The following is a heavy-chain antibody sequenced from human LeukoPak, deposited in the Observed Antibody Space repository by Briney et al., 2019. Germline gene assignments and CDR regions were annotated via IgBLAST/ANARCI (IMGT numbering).Heavy chain of an antibody. CDR3: ASLETPQYQLLYGDSRGRFGSLDY. Sequence: SETLSLTCTVSGGSISSGDYYWSWIRQPPGKGLEWIGYIYYSGSTYYNPSLKSRVTISVDRSKNQFSLKLSSVTAADTAVYYCASLETPQYQLLYGDSRGRFGSLDYWGQGTLVTVSS. CDR2: IYYSGST. D-gene: IGHD2-2*02. V-gene: IGHV4-30-4*01. CDR1: GGSISSGDYY. J-gene: IGHJ4*02.